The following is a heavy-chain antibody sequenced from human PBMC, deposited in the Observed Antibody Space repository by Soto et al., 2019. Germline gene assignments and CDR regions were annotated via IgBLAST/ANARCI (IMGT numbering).Heavy chain of an antibody. D-gene: IGHD6-13*01. CDR3: ARGGSSWYPPYMDV. J-gene: IGHJ6*03. CDR2: ISSSSSYI. V-gene: IGHV3-21*01. CDR1: GFTFSSYS. Sequence: GGSLRLSCAASGFTFSSYSMNWVRQAPGKGLEWVSSISSSSSYIYYADSVKGRFTISRDNAKNSLYLQMNSLRAEDTAVYYCARGGSSWYPPYMDVWGKRTTVTVSS.